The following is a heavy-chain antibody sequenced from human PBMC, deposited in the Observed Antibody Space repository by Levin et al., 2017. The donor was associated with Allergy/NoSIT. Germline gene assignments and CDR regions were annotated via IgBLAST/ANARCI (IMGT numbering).Heavy chain of an antibody. CDR2: VRLPGSET. J-gene: IGHJ4*02. Sequence: PGGSLRLSCAASGFIVSNYWMSWVRQAPGKGLEWVANVRLPGSETSYVDSVKGRFIVSRDNAKNSLYLQMNSLRAEETAVYYCVREKSAPDYWGQGTLVTVSS. CDR3: VREKSAPDY. CDR1: GFIVSNYW. V-gene: IGHV3-7*01.